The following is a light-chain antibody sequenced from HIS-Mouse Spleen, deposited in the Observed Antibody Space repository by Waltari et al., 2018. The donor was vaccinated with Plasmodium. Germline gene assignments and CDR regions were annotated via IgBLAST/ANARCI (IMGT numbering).Light chain of an antibody. CDR2: SNN. CDR3: AAWDDSLNGWV. J-gene: IGLJ3*02. CDR1: RSNIGRNT. Sequence: QSVLTQPPSASGTPGPRVTLSCSGSRSNIGRNTVNWYQQLPGTAPKLLIYSNNQRPSGVPDRFSGSKSGTSASLAISGLQSEDEADYYCAAWDDSLNGWVFGGGTKLTVL. V-gene: IGLV1-44*01.